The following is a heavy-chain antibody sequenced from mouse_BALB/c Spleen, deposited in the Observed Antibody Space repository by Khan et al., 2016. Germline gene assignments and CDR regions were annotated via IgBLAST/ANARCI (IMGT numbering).Heavy chain of an antibody. J-gene: IGHJ3*01. CDR1: GFTFSTYT. V-gene: IGHV5-6-4*01. CDR3: TRARGSGYGMSVFAY. CDR2: ISSGGSYI. Sequence: EVELVESGGGLVKPGGSLKLSCAASGFTFSTYTMSWVRQTPEKRLEWVAAISSGGSYIYYPDSVKGRFTISRDNAKNTLYLQMSSLKSEDTAMYYCTRARGSGYGMSVFAYWGQGTLVTVSA. D-gene: IGHD3-2*02.